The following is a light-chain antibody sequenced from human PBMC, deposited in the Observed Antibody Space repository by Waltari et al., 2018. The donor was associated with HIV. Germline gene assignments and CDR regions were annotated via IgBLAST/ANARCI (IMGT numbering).Light chain of an antibody. J-gene: IGKJ1*01. CDR3: LQTNGAPRNPPS. Sequence: DIQMTQSPSSLSASVGDRLTIACRPIQTIASYVNWYQQKPGKAPNLLIYAASTLQTGVPSRFSGSGSGTQFTLTISGLQVEDFATYYCLQTNGAPRNPPSFGQGTRVEVK. CDR2: AAS. V-gene: IGKV1-39*01. CDR1: QTIASY.